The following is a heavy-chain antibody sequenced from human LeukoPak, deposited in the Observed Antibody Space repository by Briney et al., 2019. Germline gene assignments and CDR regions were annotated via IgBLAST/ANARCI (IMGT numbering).Heavy chain of an antibody. D-gene: IGHD6-13*01. CDR3: ATIASAGGRVY. CDR2: NNPGDSDT. V-gene: IGHV5-51*01. CDR1: GYSFTTYW. Sequence: GESLKISCKGFGYSFTTYWIGWVRQMPGKGLEWMGINNPGDSDTRYSPSFQAQVTISADKSISTAYLQWSNLQASDTAMYYCATIASAGGRVYLGQGTQVTVSS. J-gene: IGHJ4*02.